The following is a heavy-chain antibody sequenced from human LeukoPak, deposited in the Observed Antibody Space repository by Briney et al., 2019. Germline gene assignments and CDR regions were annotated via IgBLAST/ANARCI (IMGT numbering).Heavy chain of an antibody. J-gene: IGHJ4*02. Sequence: PSETLSLTCSVSGASISSYYWSWIRQPPGKGPEWIGYIYYSGTTNYNPSLKSRVTISIDTSKNQFSLKLISVTAADTAVYYCARQGIRGQWLVHFDYWGQGTLVTVSS. CDR2: IYYSGTT. CDR3: ARQGIRGQWLVHFDY. D-gene: IGHD6-19*01. CDR1: GASISSYY. V-gene: IGHV4-59*08.